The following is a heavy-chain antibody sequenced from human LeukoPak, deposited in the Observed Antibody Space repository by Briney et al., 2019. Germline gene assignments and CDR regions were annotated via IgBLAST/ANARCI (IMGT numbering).Heavy chain of an antibody. V-gene: IGHV3-7*01. D-gene: IGHD2-15*01. CDR3: AKDIVGGGNDY. CDR2: IREDGSEK. CDR1: GFTFTNFW. J-gene: IGHJ4*02. Sequence: GGSLRLSCEASGFTFTNFWMSWVRQAPGKRPEWVANIREDGSEKKYVDSVKGRFTISRDNAKNSIYLQMNSLRVEDTAIYYCAKDIVGGGNDYWGQGTLVTVSS.